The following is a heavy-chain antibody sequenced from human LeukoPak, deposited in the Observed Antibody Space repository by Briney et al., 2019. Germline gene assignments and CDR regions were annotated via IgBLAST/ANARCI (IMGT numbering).Heavy chain of an antibody. Sequence: SETLSLTCAVYGGSISSYYWSWIRQPPGKGLEWIGYIYYSGSTNYNPSLKSRVTISVDTSKNQFSLKLSSVTAADTAVYYCARAIPLDYWGQGTLVTVSS. J-gene: IGHJ4*02. V-gene: IGHV4-59*01. CDR1: GGSISSYY. CDR3: ARAIPLDY. CDR2: IYYSGST. D-gene: IGHD2-2*02.